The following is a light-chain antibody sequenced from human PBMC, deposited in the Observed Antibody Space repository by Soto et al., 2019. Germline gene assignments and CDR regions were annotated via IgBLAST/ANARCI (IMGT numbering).Light chain of an antibody. CDR2: WAS. CDR1: QSVFYSTNNKNY. CDR3: QQYYTTPIT. J-gene: IGKJ5*01. Sequence: DIVMTQSPDSLAVSLGERATINCQSSQSVFYSTNNKNYLAWYQQKPGQPPEMLIYWASTRESGVPARFSGSGSRTDFTLTISSLQAEDVAVYFCQQYYTTPITFGQGTRLEIK. V-gene: IGKV4-1*01.